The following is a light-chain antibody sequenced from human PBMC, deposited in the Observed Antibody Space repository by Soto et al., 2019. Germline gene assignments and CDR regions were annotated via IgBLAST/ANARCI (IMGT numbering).Light chain of an antibody. Sequence: EIVLTQSPGTLSLSPGERATLSCRASQSVSSNYLAWYQQKPGQSPRLLIYGASSRATGIPDRFSGSGSGTDFTLTISRLEPEDFAVYYCQQYCSSPPSTFGQGTRLEIK. CDR1: QSVSSNY. CDR3: QQYCSSPPST. V-gene: IGKV3-20*01. J-gene: IGKJ5*01. CDR2: GAS.